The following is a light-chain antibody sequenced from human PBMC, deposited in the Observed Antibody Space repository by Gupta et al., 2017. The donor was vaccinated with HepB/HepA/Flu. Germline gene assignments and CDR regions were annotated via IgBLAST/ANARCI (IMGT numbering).Light chain of an antibody. J-gene: IGKJ2*01. CDR3: QQYDSFVPRS. V-gene: IGKV1-33*01. Sequence: DIQMTQSPSSLSVSVGDRVTISCQASHDISNFLNWYQVKPGKAPKLLIYDASNLETGVPSRFSGSGSGTDFSFTISSLQPEDIATYFCQQYDSFVPRSFGQGTKLEIK. CDR1: HDISNF. CDR2: DAS.